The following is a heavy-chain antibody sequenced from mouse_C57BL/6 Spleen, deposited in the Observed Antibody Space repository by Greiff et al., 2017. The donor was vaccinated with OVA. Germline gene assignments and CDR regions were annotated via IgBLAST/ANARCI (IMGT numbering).Heavy chain of an antibody. J-gene: IGHJ3*01. V-gene: IGHV1-80*01. Sequence: VKLVESGAELVKPGASVKISCKASGYAFSSYWMNWVKQRPGKGLEWIGQIYPGDGDTNYNGKFKGKATLTADKSSSKAYMQRSSLTSADSAVDFCARFDGYYVGFAYWGQGTLVIVSA. CDR2: IYPGDGDT. CDR3: ARFDGYYVGFAY. CDR1: GYAFSSYW. D-gene: IGHD2-3*01.